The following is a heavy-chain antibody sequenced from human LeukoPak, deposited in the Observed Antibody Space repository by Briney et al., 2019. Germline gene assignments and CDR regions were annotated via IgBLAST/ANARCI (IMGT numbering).Heavy chain of an antibody. CDR3: AVLRGNNY. CDR2: IKQDGSEK. V-gene: IGHV3-7*01. Sequence: GGSLRLSCAASGFTFSSYLMTWVRQAPGKGLEWVANIKQDGSEKYYVDSAEGRFSISRDNAKNSLYLQMNSLRVEDTAVYYCAVLRGNNYWGQRTLVTVSS. CDR1: GFTFSSYL. D-gene: IGHD3-10*01. J-gene: IGHJ4*02.